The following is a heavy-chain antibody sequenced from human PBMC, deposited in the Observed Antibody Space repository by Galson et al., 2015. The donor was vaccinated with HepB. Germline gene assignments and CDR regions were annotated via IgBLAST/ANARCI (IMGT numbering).Heavy chain of an antibody. CDR1: GFTVSSNY. CDR3: ARDNRWFGELFQDWYFDL. J-gene: IGHJ2*01. V-gene: IGHV3-66*01. D-gene: IGHD3-10*01. Sequence: SLRLSCAASGFTVSSNYMSWVRQAPGKGLEWVSVIYSGGSTYYADSVKGRFTISRDNSKNTLYLQMNSLRAEDTAVYYCARDNRWFGELFQDWYFDLWGRGTLVTVSS. CDR2: IYSGGST.